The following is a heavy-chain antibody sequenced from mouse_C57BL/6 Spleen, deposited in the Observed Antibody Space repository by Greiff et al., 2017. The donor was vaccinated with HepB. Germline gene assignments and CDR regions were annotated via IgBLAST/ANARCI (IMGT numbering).Heavy chain of an antibody. Sequence: QVQLQQSGAELAKPGASVKLSCKASGYTFTSYWMHWVKQRPGQGLEWIGYINPSNGGTNYNEKFKSKATLTVDKSSSTAYMQLSSLTSEDSAVYYCAREGFYAMDYWGQGTSVTVSS. CDR3: AREGFYAMDY. V-gene: IGHV1-7*01. CDR1: GYTFTSYW. CDR2: INPSNGGT. J-gene: IGHJ4*01.